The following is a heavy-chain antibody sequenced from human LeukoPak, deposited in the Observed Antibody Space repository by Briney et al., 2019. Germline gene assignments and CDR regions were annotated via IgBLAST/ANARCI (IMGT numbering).Heavy chain of an antibody. J-gene: IGHJ4*02. CDR3: ARAYYDILTGYRY. V-gene: IGHV3-7*04. CDR1: GFTFNTYW. CDR2: VRPDGREQ. Sequence: GGSLRLSCSASGFTFNTYWMSWVRQAPGKGLQWVANVRPDGREQRYVDSVKGRFTISRDNAKNSLYLQMNSLRAEDTAVYYCARAYYDILTGYRYWGQGTLVTVSS. D-gene: IGHD3-9*01.